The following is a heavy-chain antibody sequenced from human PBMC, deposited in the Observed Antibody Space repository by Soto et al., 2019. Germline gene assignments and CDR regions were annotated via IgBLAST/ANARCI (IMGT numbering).Heavy chain of an antibody. V-gene: IGHV3-53*01. CDR2: IYSGVST. J-gene: IGHJ3*02. CDR1: GFTVSSNY. CDR3: AREGGSGWSLDAFDI. Sequence: PVGSLRLSCAASGFTVSSNYMSWVRQAPGKGLEWVSFIYSGVSTYYAYSVKGRFTLSRDTSKTTLYLQMNSLRAEDTAVYYCAREGGSGWSLDAFDIWGQGTMVTVSS. D-gene: IGHD6-19*01.